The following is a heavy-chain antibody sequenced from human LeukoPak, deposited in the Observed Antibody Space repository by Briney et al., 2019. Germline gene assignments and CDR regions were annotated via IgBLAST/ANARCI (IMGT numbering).Heavy chain of an antibody. Sequence: GGSLRLSCAASGFTFSSYWMHWVRQAPGKGLVWVSRINSDGSSTSYADSVKGRFTISRDDAKNTLYLQMNSLRAEDTAVYYCARGPPYYYMDVWGKGTTVTISS. CDR1: GFTFSSYW. V-gene: IGHV3-74*01. CDR3: ARGPPYYYMDV. CDR2: INSDGSST. J-gene: IGHJ6*03.